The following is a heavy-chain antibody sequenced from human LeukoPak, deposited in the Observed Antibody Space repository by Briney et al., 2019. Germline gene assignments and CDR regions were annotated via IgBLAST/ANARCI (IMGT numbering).Heavy chain of an antibody. CDR3: AKGGGVAVSYYFDC. J-gene: IGHJ4*02. D-gene: IGHD3-16*01. CDR1: GFTFDDYA. Sequence: GRCLRLSCAASGFTFDDYAMHCVWPAPGEGPEWVSGISWNGGNKGYADSVKGGFTISRDNAKNSLYLQMISLRAEDTALYYCAKGGGVAVSYYFDCWGQGTLVTVSS. CDR2: ISWNGGNK. V-gene: IGHV3-9*01.